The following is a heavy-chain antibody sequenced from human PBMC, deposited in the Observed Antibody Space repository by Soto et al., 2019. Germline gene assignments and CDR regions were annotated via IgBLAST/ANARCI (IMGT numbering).Heavy chain of an antibody. Sequence: PGGSLRLSCAASGFRFGDYYMSWIRQAPGKGLEWISFISSSASYRDYADSVRGRFTISRDNVNNSLYLQMNSLTVEDTAVYYCVKDGGDSGSTIAVNWGRGTLVTVSS. J-gene: IGHJ4*02. D-gene: IGHD1-26*01. CDR2: ISSSASYR. CDR1: GFRFGDYY. CDR3: VKDGGDSGSTIAVN. V-gene: IGHV3-11*06.